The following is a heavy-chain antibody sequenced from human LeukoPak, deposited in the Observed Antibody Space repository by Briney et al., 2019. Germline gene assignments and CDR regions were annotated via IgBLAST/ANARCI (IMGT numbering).Heavy chain of an antibody. CDR1: GFTVSNSY. D-gene: IGHD6-13*01. V-gene: IGHV3-53*01. J-gene: IGHJ4*02. CDR2: IYSDGGT. CDR3: AKWSSSSWYDY. Sequence: GGSLRLSCVASGFTVSNSYMSWVRQAPGKGLEWVSVIYSDGGTFYSDSVKGRFTISRDYSKSTLYLQMNSLRADDTAVYYCAKWSSSSWYDYWGQGTLVTVSS.